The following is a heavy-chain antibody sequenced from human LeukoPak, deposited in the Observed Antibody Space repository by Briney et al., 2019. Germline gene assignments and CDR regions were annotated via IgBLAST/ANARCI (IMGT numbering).Heavy chain of an antibody. CDR3: ARVREATIAPFFDY. D-gene: IGHD6-13*01. V-gene: IGHV4-31*03. Sequence: SQTLSLTCTVSGDSISSGDYYWTWIRQHPGKGLEWIGCIYYSGSTYYNLSLKSRVIISADTSKNHFSLKLSSVTAADTAVYYCARVREATIAPFFDYWGQGILVTLSS. CDR1: GDSISSGDYY. J-gene: IGHJ4*02. CDR2: IYYSGST.